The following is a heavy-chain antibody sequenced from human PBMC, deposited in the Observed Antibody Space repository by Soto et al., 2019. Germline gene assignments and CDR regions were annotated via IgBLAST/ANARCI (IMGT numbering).Heavy chain of an antibody. Sequence: TSETLSLTCTVSGGSVSSGSYYWSWIRQPPGKGLEWIGYIYYSGSTNYNPSLKSRVTISVDTSKNQFSLKLSSVTAADTAVYYCARDRSRYCTNGVCHSAYNWFDPWGQGTLVTVSS. CDR1: GGSVSSGSYY. D-gene: IGHD2-8*01. V-gene: IGHV4-61*01. CDR3: ARDRSRYCTNGVCHSAYNWFDP. J-gene: IGHJ5*02. CDR2: IYYSGST.